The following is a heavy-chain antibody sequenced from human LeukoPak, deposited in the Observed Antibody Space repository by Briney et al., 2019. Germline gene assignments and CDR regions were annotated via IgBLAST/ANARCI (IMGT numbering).Heavy chain of an antibody. CDR2: IYYSGST. CDR3: ARIMVRGVYYFDY. D-gene: IGHD3-10*01. V-gene: IGHV4-61*05. Sequence: ETLSLTCTVSGGSISSSSYYWGWIRQPPGKGLEWIGYIYYSGSTNYNPSLKSRVTISVDTSKNQFSLKLSSVTAADTAVYYCARIMVRGVYYFDYWGQGTLVTVSS. J-gene: IGHJ4*02. CDR1: GGSISSSSYY.